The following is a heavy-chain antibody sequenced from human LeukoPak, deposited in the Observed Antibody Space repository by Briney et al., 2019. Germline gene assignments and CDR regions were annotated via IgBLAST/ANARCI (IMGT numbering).Heavy chain of an antibody. CDR1: GGSISSYY. CDR2: IYYTGST. J-gene: IGHJ5*02. Sequence: PSETLSLTCTVSGGSISSYYWSWIRQPPGKGLERIGFIYYTGSTSYNPSLKSRVTISVDTSKNQFSLKLSSVTAADTAVYYCARLHDSSGSGFDPWGQGTLVTVSS. CDR3: ARLHDSSGSGFDP. D-gene: IGHD3-22*01. V-gene: IGHV4-59*08.